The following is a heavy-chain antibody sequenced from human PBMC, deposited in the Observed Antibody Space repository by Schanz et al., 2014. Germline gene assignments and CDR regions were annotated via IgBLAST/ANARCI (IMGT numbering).Heavy chain of an antibody. CDR2: ISGSGGST. Sequence: EVHLLESGGGLVKPGGSLRLSCAASGFGFSSYGMNWLRQAPGKGLEWVSAISGSGGSTYYADSVRGRFTISRDNAKNSVFLQMNSLRAEDTAVYYCVRDSFFAFDYWGQGTLVTVSS. CDR3: VRDSFFAFDY. V-gene: IGHV3-23*01. D-gene: IGHD3-3*01. J-gene: IGHJ4*02. CDR1: GFGFSSYG.